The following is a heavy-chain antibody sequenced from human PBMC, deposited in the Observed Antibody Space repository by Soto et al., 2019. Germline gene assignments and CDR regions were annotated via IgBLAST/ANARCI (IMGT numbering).Heavy chain of an antibody. CDR3: ARDCSSTSCHYYYGMDV. Sequence: PSETLSLTCAISGDSVSSNSAAWNWIRQSPSRGLEWLGRTYYRSKWYNDYAVSVKSRITINPDTSKNQFSLQLNSVTPEDTAVYYCARDCSSTSCHYYYGMDVWGQGTTVTVSS. CDR2: TYYRSKWYN. CDR1: GDSVSSNSAA. J-gene: IGHJ6*02. D-gene: IGHD2-2*01. V-gene: IGHV6-1*01.